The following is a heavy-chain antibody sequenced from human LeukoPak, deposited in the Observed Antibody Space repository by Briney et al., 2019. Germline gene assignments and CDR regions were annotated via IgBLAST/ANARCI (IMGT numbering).Heavy chain of an antibody. Sequence: PSQTLPLTCSVSGVSISGSYCWSWIRQPAGKGLEWIGRICTSGTTNYNPSLKSRVTISVDTSTNQVSLKLTSVTAADTAVYYCARDPPDYSTAWHAFAIWGQGAMVTVSS. CDR1: GVSISGSYC. J-gene: IGHJ3*02. V-gene: IGHV4-61*02. CDR3: ARDPPDYSTAWHAFAI. CDR2: ICTSGTT. D-gene: IGHD6-19*01.